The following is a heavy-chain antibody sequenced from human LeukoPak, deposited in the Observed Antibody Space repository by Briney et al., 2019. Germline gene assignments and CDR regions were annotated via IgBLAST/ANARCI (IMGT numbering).Heavy chain of an antibody. CDR2: IIPIFGTA. J-gene: IGHJ4*02. CDR3: AREIKLPRGYSGYGPPLYYFDY. CDR1: GYTFTSYD. Sequence: GASVKVSCKASGYTFTSYDINWVRQATGQGLEWMGGIIPIFGTANYAQKFQGRVTITADESTSTAYMELSSLRSEDTAVYYCAREIKLPRGYSGYGPPLYYFDYWGQGTLVTVSS. D-gene: IGHD5-12*01. V-gene: IGHV1-69*13.